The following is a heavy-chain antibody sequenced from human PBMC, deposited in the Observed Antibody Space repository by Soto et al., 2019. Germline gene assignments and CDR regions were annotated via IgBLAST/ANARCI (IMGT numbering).Heavy chain of an antibody. CDR2: INPNNGYT. J-gene: IGHJ4*02. V-gene: IGHV1-2*02. CDR1: RYTFTSYY. D-gene: IGHD3-3*01. Sequence: VQLVQSGAEVKRPGASVKVSCKASRYTFTSYYIHWVRQAPGQGLEWMGWINPNNGYTKYTQKFQGRVTVTRDTSITTAYLELTRLQSDDTAVYYCAKAKFDFWSGYWSPSLDFWGQGTLVSVSS. CDR3: AKAKFDFWSGYWSPSLDF.